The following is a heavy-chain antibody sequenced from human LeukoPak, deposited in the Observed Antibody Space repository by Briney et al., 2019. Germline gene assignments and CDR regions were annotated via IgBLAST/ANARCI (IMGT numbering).Heavy chain of an antibody. J-gene: IGHJ4*02. D-gene: IGHD2-2*01. CDR1: GFTFSSYG. V-gene: IGHV3-30*02. CDR3: AKGGGRYCSSTSCYRKDY. Sequence: PGGSLRLSCAASGFTFSSYGMHWVRQAPGKGLEWVAFIRYDGSNKYYADSVKGRFTISRDSSKNTLYLQMNSLRAEDTAVYYCAKGGGRYCSSTSCYRKDYWGQGTLVTVSS. CDR2: IRYDGSNK.